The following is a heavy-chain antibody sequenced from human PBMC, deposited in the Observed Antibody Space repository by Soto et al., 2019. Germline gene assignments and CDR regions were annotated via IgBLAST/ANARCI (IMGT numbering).Heavy chain of an antibody. CDR3: AKDGAPEYSSSGYPPRNGYYYYGMDV. CDR2: ISGSGGST. D-gene: IGHD6-13*01. V-gene: IGHV3-23*01. Sequence: PGGSLRLPCPASAFTFSRYAMSWVRQAPGNGLEWVSAISGSGGSTYYADSVKGRFTISRDNSKNTLYLQMNSLRAEDTAVYYCAKDGAPEYSSSGYPPRNGYYYYGMDVWGQGTTGTVSS. CDR1: AFTFSRYA. J-gene: IGHJ6*02.